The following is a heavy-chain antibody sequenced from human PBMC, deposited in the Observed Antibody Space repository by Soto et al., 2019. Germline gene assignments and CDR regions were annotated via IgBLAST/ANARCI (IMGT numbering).Heavy chain of an antibody. V-gene: IGHV3-48*02. J-gene: IGHJ4*02. D-gene: IGHD4-4*01. Sequence: EVQLVESGGGLVQPGGSLRLSCVVSGYTFSSNNMNWVRQAPGQGVEWVTYISGSGSTIYYADSVKGRLTISRDNVKNSLYLQMNSLRDEDTAVYYCARSKYIDYWGQGTLVTVSS. CDR1: GYTFSSNN. CDR3: ARSKYIDY. CDR2: ISGSGSTI.